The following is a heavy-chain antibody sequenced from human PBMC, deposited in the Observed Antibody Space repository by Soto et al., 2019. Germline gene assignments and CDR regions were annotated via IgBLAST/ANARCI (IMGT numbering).Heavy chain of an antibody. CDR2: IIPIFGTA. CDR3: ARLPGITTFRRDY. J-gene: IGHJ4*02. CDR1: RGTFSSYA. Sequence: SSVKVSIKASRGTFSSYAISWVRQAPGQGLEWMGGIIPIFGTANYAQKFQGRVTITADKSTSTAYMELSSLRSEDTAVYFCARLPGITTFRRDYWGQGTLVTVSS. D-gene: IGHD1-1*01. V-gene: IGHV1-69*06.